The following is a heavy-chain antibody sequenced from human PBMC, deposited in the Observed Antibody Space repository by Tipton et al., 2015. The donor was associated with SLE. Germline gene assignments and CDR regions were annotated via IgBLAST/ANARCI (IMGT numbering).Heavy chain of an antibody. J-gene: IGHJ4*02. CDR3: ASWSPERTSGWSRFDY. Sequence: TLSLTCTVSGYSISSSYYWSWIRQPPGKGLEWIGYIYYSGSTNYSGSTNYNPSLKSRVTISVDTSKNQFSLKLSSVTAADTAVYYCASWSPERTSGWSRFDYWGQGTLVTVSS. V-gene: IGHV4-61*01. CDR1: GYSISSSYY. D-gene: IGHD6-19*01. CDR2: IYYSGSTNYSGST.